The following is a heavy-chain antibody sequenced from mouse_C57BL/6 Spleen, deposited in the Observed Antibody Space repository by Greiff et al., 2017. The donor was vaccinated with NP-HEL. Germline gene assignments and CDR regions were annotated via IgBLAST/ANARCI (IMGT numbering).Heavy chain of an antibody. Sequence: VQLQQPGAELVKPGASVKLSCKASGYTFTSYWMHWVKQRPGQGLEWIGMIHPNSGSTNYNEMFKSKATLTVDKSSSTAYMQLSSLTSEDSAVYYCARPEYSNYVNYWGQGTTLTVSS. V-gene: IGHV1-64*01. D-gene: IGHD2-5*01. CDR2: IHPNSGST. J-gene: IGHJ2*01. CDR3: ARPEYSNYVNY. CDR1: GYTFTSYW.